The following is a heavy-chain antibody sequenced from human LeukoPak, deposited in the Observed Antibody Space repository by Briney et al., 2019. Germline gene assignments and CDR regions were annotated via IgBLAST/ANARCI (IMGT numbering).Heavy chain of an antibody. J-gene: IGHJ3*02. D-gene: IGHD6-13*01. Sequence: ASVKVSCKVSGYTLTELSMHWVRQAPGKGLEWMGGFDPEDGETIYAQKFQGGVTMTEDTSTDTAYMELSSLRSEDTAVYYCATVPIAAAGSSAFDIWGQGTMVTVSS. CDR1: GYTLTELS. V-gene: IGHV1-24*01. CDR3: ATVPIAAAGSSAFDI. CDR2: FDPEDGET.